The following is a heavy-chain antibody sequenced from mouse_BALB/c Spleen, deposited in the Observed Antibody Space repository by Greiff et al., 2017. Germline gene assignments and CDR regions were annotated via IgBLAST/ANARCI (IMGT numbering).Heavy chain of an antibody. CDR2: IWAGGST. Sequence: VQLQQSGPGLVAPSQSLSITCTVSGFSLTSYGVHWVRQPPGKGLEWLGVIWAGGSTNYNSALMSRLSISKDNSKSQVFLKMNSLQTDDTAMYYCARDRGNDGYFYYAMDDWGQGTSVTVSS. D-gene: IGHD2-3*01. V-gene: IGHV2-9*02. J-gene: IGHJ4*01. CDR1: GFSLTSYG. CDR3: ARDRGNDGYFYYAMDD.